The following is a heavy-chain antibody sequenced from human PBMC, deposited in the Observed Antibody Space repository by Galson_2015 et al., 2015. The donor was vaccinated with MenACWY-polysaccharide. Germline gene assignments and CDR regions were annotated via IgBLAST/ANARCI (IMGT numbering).Heavy chain of an antibody. Sequence: SLRLSCAASGFSFSANGMSWVRQAPGRGLEWVSGSGSGGGLYYADSVKGRFTVSRDNSKNTLYLQMNNLRAEDTAVYYCAKVGPRSSWTMGIDYWRQGTLVTVSS. CDR3: AKVGPRSSWTMGIDY. V-gene: IGHV3-23*01. D-gene: IGHD6-13*01. CDR1: GFSFSANG. CDR2: SGSGGGL. J-gene: IGHJ4*02.